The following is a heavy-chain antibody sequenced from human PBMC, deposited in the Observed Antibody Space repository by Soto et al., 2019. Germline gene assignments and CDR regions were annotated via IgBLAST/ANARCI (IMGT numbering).Heavy chain of an antibody. CDR2: ISYDGSNK. Sequence: QVQLVESGGGVVQPGRSLRLSCAASGFTFSSYGMHWVRQAPGKGLEWVAVISYDGSNKYYADSVKGRFTISRDNSKNTLYLQMISLRAEDTAVYYCAKERDVVVVAAPFDYWGQGTLVTVSS. CDR3: AKERDVVVVAAPFDY. CDR1: GFTFSSYG. J-gene: IGHJ4*02. D-gene: IGHD2-15*01. V-gene: IGHV3-30*18.